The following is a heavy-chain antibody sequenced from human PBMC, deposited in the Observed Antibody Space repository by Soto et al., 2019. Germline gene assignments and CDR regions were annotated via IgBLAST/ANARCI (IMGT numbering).Heavy chain of an antibody. D-gene: IGHD2-15*01. J-gene: IGHJ3*01. V-gene: IGHV4-59*12. CDR3: ARHMWIKDIVAYDAFDV. Sequence: PSETLSLTCAVSAGSISTYYWSWIRQPPGKALEWIAYIYNSGSTNYNPSLKSRVTISLDTSKNHFSLRMSSVTAADTAVYYCARHMWIKDIVAYDAFDVWDQGTMVT. CDR2: IYNSGST. CDR1: AGSISTYY.